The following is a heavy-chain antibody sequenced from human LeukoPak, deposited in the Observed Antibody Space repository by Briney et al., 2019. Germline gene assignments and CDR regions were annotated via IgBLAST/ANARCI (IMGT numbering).Heavy chain of an antibody. CDR1: GASISNSP. CDR3: ARWCSSSSCYSGYDY. J-gene: IGHJ4*02. D-gene: IGHD2-2*02. V-gene: IGHV4-59*10. Sequence: PSETLSLTCDVSGASISNSPWTWMRQPAGKGLEWIGRIDGSGNTIYSPSLKNRVTMSIGTSKKQFSLKLGSVTAADTAFYYCARWCSSSSCYSGYDYWGQGTPVTVSS. CDR2: IDGSGNT.